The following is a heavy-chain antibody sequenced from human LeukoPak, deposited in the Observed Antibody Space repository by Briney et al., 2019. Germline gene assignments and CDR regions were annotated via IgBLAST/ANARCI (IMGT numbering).Heavy chain of an antibody. CDR1: GFTFSSYT. Sequence: PGRSLRLSCAASGFTFSSYTMHWVRQAPGKGLERVAVISCDGTNKYYADSVKGRFTISRDNSKNTLYLQMNSLRPEHTAVYYCARAPTPMTTVTTLGYWGQGTLGTLS. J-gene: IGHJ4*02. V-gene: IGHV3-30*04. CDR3: ARAPTPMTTVTTLGY. D-gene: IGHD4-17*01. CDR2: ISCDGTNK.